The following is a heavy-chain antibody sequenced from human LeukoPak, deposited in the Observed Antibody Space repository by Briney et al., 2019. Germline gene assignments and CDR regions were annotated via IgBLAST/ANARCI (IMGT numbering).Heavy chain of an antibody. CDR1: GFTFSSYW. J-gene: IGHJ4*02. D-gene: IGHD2-21*02. V-gene: IGHV3-7*01. CDR2: IKQDGSEK. CDR3: ARDLGADCGGDCYFDY. Sequence: GGSLRLSCAAPGFTFSSYWMSWVRQAPGKGLEWVANIKQDGSEKYYVDSVKGRFTISRDNAKNSLYLQMNSLRAEDTAVYYCARDLGADCGGDCYFDYWGQGTLVTVSS.